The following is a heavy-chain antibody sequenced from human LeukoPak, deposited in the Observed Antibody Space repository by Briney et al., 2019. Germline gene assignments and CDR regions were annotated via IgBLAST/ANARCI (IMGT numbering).Heavy chain of an antibody. CDR3: ARVYPSTYYDFWSGYPPYYYGMDV. J-gene: IGHJ6*02. CDR2: IYYSGST. CDR1: GGSISSYY. D-gene: IGHD3-3*01. Sequence: SETLSLTCTVSGGSISSYYWSWIRQPPGKGLEWIGYIYYSGSTNYSPSLKSRVTISVDTSKNQFSLKLSSVTAADTAVYYCARVYPSTYYDFWSGYPPYYYGMDVWGQGTTVTVSS. V-gene: IGHV4-59*01.